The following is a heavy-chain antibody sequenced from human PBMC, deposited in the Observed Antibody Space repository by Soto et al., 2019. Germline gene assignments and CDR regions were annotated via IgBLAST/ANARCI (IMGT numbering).Heavy chain of an antibody. J-gene: IGHJ3*02. CDR2: IYPGDSDT. D-gene: IGHD6-13*01. CDR3: ARGIWQQLEPAFDI. CDR1: EYTFTTYW. Sequence: GESLKISCKGSEYTFTTYWIGWVRQMPGKGLEWMGIIYPGDSDTRYSPSFQGQVTISADKSISTAYLQWSSLKAPDTAMYYCARGIWQQLEPAFDIWGQGTMVTVSS. V-gene: IGHV5-51*01.